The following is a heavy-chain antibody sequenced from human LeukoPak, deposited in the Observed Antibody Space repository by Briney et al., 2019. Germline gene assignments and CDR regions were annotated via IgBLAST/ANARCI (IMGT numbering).Heavy chain of an antibody. J-gene: IGHJ4*02. V-gene: IGHV1-69*05. Sequence: GASVKVSCKASGGTFSSYAISWVRQAPGQGLEWMGRIIPIFGTANYAQKFLGRVTITTDESTSTAYMELRSVRSDEKAVYYCARDQGSADYWGQGTLVTVSS. CDR1: GGTFSSYA. CDR3: ARDQGSADY. CDR2: IIPIFGTA.